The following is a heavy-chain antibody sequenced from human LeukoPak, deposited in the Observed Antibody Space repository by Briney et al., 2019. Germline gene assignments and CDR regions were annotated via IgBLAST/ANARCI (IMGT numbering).Heavy chain of an antibody. CDR1: GYTFSDYY. CDR3: ASGGGWDLNSFDI. V-gene: IGHV1-18*04. Sequence: ASVKVSCKASGYTFSDYYMHWVRQAPGQGLEWMGWISAYNGNTNYAQKLQGRVTMTTDTSTSTAYMELRSLRSDDTAVYYCASGGGWDLNSFDIWGQGTMVTVSS. J-gene: IGHJ3*02. D-gene: IGHD1-26*01. CDR2: ISAYNGNT.